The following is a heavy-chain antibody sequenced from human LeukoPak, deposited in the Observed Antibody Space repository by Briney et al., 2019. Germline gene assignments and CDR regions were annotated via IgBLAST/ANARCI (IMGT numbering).Heavy chain of an antibody. CDR3: RTGLRAADTN. D-gene: IGHD6-13*01. V-gene: IGHV3-15*01. Sequence: GGSLRLSCGASGFTFSNTWMSWGGRAPGKGGEGGGRIKSKSDGGTTDYAAPVKGIFTISRDDSKNTLYLQMHSLKPENAAVYNCRTGLRAADTNWGQGTLVTVSS. J-gene: IGHJ4*02. CDR2: IKSKSDGGTT. CDR1: GFTFSNTW.